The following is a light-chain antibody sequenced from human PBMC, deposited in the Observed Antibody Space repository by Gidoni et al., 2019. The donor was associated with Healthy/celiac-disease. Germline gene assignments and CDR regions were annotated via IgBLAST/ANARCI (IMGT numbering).Light chain of an antibody. CDR1: QSVSSY. CDR2: DSS. J-gene: IGKJ4*01. V-gene: IGKV3-11*01. CDR3: QQRSNWPPGDLT. Sequence: IVLTQSPSTLSLSPGERATLSCRASQSVSSYLAWYQQKPGQAPRLLIYDSSNRATGIPARFSGSGSGTDFTLTISSLEPEDFAVDYCQQRSNWPPGDLTFGGGTKVEIK.